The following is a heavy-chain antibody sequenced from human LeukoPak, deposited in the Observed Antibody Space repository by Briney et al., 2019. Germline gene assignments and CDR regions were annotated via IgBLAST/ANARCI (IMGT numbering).Heavy chain of an antibody. CDR2: IYGTGTI. Sequence: PSETLSLTCTVSGGSISSYYWSWIRQPAGKGLEWIGRIYGTGTITYNPSLQSRVTMSVDTSKNEFSLKMSSVTAADTAVYYCTRDSGTTGEVKFDPWGQGTLVAVSS. CDR3: TRDSGTTGEVKFDP. J-gene: IGHJ5*02. V-gene: IGHV4-4*07. CDR1: GGSISSYY. D-gene: IGHD3-10*01.